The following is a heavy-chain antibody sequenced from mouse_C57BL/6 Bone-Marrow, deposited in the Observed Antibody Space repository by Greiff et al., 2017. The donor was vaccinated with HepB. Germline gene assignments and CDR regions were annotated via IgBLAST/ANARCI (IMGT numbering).Heavy chain of an antibody. CDR2: IYPGSGNT. V-gene: IGHV1-66*01. Sequence: VQGVESGPELVKPGASVKISCKASGYSFTSYYIHWVKQRPGQGLEWIGWIYPGSGNTKYNEKFKGKATLTADTSSSTAYMQLSSLTSEDSAVYYCARSDYYGSRYYFDYWGQGTTLTVSS. D-gene: IGHD1-1*01. J-gene: IGHJ2*01. CDR3: ARSDYYGSRYYFDY. CDR1: GYSFTSYY.